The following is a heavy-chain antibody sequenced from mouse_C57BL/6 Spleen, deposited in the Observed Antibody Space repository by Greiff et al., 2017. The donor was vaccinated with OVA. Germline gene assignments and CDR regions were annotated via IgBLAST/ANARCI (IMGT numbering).Heavy chain of an antibody. CDR3: ARSWESTDWYFDV. V-gene: IGHV1-53*01. D-gene: IGHD4-1*01. Sequence: VQLQQPGPELVKPGASVKLSCKASGYTFTSYWMHWVKQRPGQGLEWIGNINPSNGGTNYNEQFKSKATLTVDKSSSTAYMQLISLTSEDSAVYYCARSWESTDWYFDVWGTGTTVTVSS. CDR1: GYTFTSYW. J-gene: IGHJ1*03. CDR2: INPSNGGT.